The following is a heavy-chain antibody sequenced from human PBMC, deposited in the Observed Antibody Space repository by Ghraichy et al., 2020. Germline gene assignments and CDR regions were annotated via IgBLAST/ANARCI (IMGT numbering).Heavy chain of an antibody. D-gene: IGHD7-27*01. CDR3: ATAGPTGEFDL. Sequence: GGSLRLSCAASGFTFSSYWMTWVRQAPGKGLEWVANIKQDESEKYYVDSVKGRFTISRDNAKNSLYLQMNSLRAEDTAVYYCATAGPTGEFDLWGRGTLVTVSS. CDR2: IKQDESEK. V-gene: IGHV3-7*01. J-gene: IGHJ2*01. CDR1: GFTFSSYW.